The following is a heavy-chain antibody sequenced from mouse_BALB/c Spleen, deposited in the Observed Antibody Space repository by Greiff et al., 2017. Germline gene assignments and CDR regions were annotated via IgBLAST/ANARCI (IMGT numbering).Heavy chain of an antibody. CDR1: GFSLTSYG. Sequence: QVHVKQSGPGLVAPSQSLSITCTVSGFSLTSYGVHWVRQPPGKGLEWLGVIWAGGSTNYNSALMSRLSISKDNSKSQVFLKMNSLQTDDTAMYYCAREGYGSTYFDYWGQGTTLTVSS. D-gene: IGHD1-1*01. V-gene: IGHV2-9*02. J-gene: IGHJ2*01. CDR3: AREGYGSTYFDY. CDR2: IWAGGST.